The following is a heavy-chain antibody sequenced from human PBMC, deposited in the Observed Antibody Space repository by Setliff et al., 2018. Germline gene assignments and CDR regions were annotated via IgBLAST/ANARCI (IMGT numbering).Heavy chain of an antibody. CDR2: MNPNSGNT. D-gene: IGHD3-3*01. J-gene: IGHJ6*03. Sequence: ASVKVSCKASGGTFSTYGISWVRQATGQGLEWMGWMNPNSGNTGYAQKFQGRVTMTRNTSISTAYMDLSSLRFEDTAVYYCARDSATQYDFWSGPQYYYYMDVWGKGTTVTVSS. V-gene: IGHV1-8*02. CDR1: GGTFSTYG. CDR3: ARDSATQYDFWSGPQYYYYMDV.